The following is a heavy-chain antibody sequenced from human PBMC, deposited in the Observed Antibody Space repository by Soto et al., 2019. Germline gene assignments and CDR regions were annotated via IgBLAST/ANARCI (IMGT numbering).Heavy chain of an antibody. CDR2: IIPIFGTA. J-gene: IGHJ4*02. CDR3: ARGMNTVVNNSAFGY. D-gene: IGHD4-17*01. V-gene: IGHV1-69*12. CDR1: GGTFSSYA. Sequence: QVQLVQSGAEVKKPGSSVKVSCKASGGTFSSYAIRWVRQDPGQGLEWMGGIIPIFGTANYAQKFQGRVTITADESRSTAYMELSRLRSEDTVVYYGARGMNTVVNNSAFGYWGQGALVIVAA.